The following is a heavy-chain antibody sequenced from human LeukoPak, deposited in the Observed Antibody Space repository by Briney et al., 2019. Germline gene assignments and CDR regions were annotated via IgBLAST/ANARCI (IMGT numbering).Heavy chain of an antibody. CDR3: ARVSGGVFEY. J-gene: IGHJ4*02. Sequence: SQTLSLTCALSGDSVSSNRVTWNWIRRSPSRGLEWLGRKYYRSKWSNDYSESVKSRITISPDTSKNQFSLQLKSVTPEDTAVYYCARVSGGVFEYWGQGTLVTVSS. D-gene: IGHD2-8*02. V-gene: IGHV6-1*01. CDR2: KYYRSKWSN. CDR1: GDSVSSNRVT.